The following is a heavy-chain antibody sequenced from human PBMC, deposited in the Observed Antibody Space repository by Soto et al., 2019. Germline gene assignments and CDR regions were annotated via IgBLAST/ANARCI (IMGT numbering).Heavy chain of an antibody. CDR1: GYTLTELS. D-gene: IGHD6-19*01. CDR2: FDPEDGET. Sequence: ASVKVSCKVSGYTLTELSMHCVLQSPGKGLEWMGGFDPEDGETIYAQKFQGRVTMTEDTSTDTAYMELSSLRSEDTAVYYCATDSPGWLRHDWGQGTLVTVSS. CDR3: ATDSPGWLRHD. V-gene: IGHV1-24*01. J-gene: IGHJ4*02.